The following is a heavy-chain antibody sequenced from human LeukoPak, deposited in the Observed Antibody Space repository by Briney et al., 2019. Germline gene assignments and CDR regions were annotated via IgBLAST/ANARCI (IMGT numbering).Heavy chain of an antibody. CDR1: GFTFSTYG. Sequence: GGSLRLSCAASGFTFSTYGTHWVRQAPGKGLEWVAVILYDGSDNTYADSVKGRFTISRDNSKNTLYLQMNSLRAEGPVVYYLARGPAGSSWYQTLEGEYYFDYWGQGTLVTVSS. CDR2: ILYDGSDN. V-gene: IGHV3-30*03. J-gene: IGHJ4*02. CDR3: ARGPAGSSWYQTLEGEYYFDY. D-gene: IGHD6-13*01.